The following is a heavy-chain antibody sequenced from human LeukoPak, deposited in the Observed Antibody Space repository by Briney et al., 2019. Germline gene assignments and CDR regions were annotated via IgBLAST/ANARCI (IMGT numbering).Heavy chain of an antibody. CDR1: GYTFISYD. Sequence: GASVKVSCKTSGYTFISYDINWVRQAPGQGLEWMGWMNPNSDNAGYAQKFQGRVTMTEDTSTDTAYMELSSLRSEDTAVYYCATDRFDPWGQGTLVTVSS. J-gene: IGHJ5*02. CDR3: ATDRFDP. CDR2: MNPNSDNA. V-gene: IGHV1-8*01.